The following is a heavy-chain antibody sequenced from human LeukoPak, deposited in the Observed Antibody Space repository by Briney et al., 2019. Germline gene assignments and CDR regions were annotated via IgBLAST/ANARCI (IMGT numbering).Heavy chain of an antibody. CDR1: GFTFSSFW. CDR2: INSDGFST. Sequence: GGSLRLSCAASGFTFSSFWIHWVRQVPGKGLVWVSRINSDGFSTSYADSVKGRFTISRDNAKNTLYLQMNSLRAEDTAVYYCARNSGGNSDYWGQGTLVTVSS. D-gene: IGHD2-15*01. CDR3: ARNSGGNSDY. J-gene: IGHJ4*02. V-gene: IGHV3-74*01.